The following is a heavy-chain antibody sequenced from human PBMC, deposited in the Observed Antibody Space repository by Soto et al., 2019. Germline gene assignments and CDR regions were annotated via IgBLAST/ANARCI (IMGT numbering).Heavy chain of an antibody. D-gene: IGHD2-2*01. CDR3: AQDRGCSGSTCYQAY. J-gene: IGHJ4*02. V-gene: IGHV3-23*01. CDR2: ISGSRGSTT. CDR1: GFTFSYYG. Sequence: GGSLRLSCAASGFTFSYYGLSWVRQSPGKGLEWVSSISGSRGSTTYYAGSVKGRFTISRDNSKNTLYLQMNSLRVEDTAVYYCAQDRGCSGSTCYQAYWGPGTLVTVSS.